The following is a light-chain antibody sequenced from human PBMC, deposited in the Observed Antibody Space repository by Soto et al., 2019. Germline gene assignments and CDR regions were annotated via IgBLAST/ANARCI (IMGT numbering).Light chain of an antibody. CDR2: GAS. Sequence: EIVLTQSPGTLSLSPGEGATLSCRASQSISSNFLAWYQQKRGQAPRPLLHGASNRAPGIPDRFSGTGAGPRFTLPITTLAPSHLPVXXXXXXGGSPRTFGQGTKVDIK. CDR3: XXXGGSPRT. CDR1: QSISSNF. J-gene: IGKJ1*01. V-gene: IGKV3-20*01.